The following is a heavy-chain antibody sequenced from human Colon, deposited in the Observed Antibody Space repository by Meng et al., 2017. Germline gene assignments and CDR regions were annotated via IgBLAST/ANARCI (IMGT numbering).Heavy chain of an antibody. V-gene: IGHV3-23*01. CDR2: ISVGNT. CDR1: GSTFNTHD. CDR3: AKRDYGSGFH. J-gene: IGHJ1*01. Sequence: GESLKISCAASGSTFNTHDVSWVRQAPGKVLEWLSSISVGNTYYADSVKGRFTISRDNSKTTLSLQMNSLRVEDTAVYYCAKRDYGSGFHWGQGTLVTVSS. D-gene: IGHD3-10*01.